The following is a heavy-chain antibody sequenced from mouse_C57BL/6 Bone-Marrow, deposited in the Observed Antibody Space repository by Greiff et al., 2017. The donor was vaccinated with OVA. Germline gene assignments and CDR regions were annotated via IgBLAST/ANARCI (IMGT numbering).Heavy chain of an antibody. CDR1: GYTFTSYG. V-gene: IGHV1-81*01. Sequence: VKLVESGAELARPGASVKLSCKASGYTFTSYGISWVKQRTGQGLEWIGEIYPRSGNTYYNEKFKGKATLTADKSSSTAYMELRSLTSEDSAVYFCARSYYGNPFDYWGQGTTLTVSS. D-gene: IGHD2-10*01. J-gene: IGHJ2*01. CDR2: IYPRSGNT. CDR3: ARSYYGNPFDY.